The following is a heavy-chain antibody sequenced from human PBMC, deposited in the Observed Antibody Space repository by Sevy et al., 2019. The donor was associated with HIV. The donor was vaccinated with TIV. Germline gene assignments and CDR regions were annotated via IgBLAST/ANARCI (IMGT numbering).Heavy chain of an antibody. Sequence: PSVKVSCKASGYLFTSYRITWVRQAPGKRLELVGWISPHNGDTNYAQRVQDRVTMITDTSPTTAYMELRSLTSDDSAVYYCARAYCSGGRCYSLAYWGQGTLVTVSS. V-gene: IGHV1-18*01. D-gene: IGHD2-15*01. J-gene: IGHJ4*02. CDR2: ISPHNGDT. CDR3: ARAYCSGGRCYSLAY. CDR1: GYLFTSYR.